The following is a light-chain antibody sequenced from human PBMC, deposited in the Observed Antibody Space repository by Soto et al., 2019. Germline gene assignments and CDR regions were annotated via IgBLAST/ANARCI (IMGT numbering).Light chain of an antibody. V-gene: IGKV3-20*01. CDR3: QQYGSSEYT. J-gene: IGKJ2*01. Sequence: EIVLTQSPGTLSLSPGERATLSCRASQSVSSSYLAWYQQKPGQAPRLLIYGASSRATGIPDRFSGSGSGRDFTLTISRLEPEDFAVYYCQQYGSSEYTFGQGTKLELK. CDR2: GAS. CDR1: QSVSSSY.